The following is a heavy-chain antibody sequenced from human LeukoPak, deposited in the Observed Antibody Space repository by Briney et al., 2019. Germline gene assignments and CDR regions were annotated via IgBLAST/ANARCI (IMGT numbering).Heavy chain of an antibody. J-gene: IGHJ3*02. Sequence: PGGSLRLSCAVSGFTFSSYAMSWVRQAPGKGLEWVSAISGSGGRIYYADSVKGRSTISRDNSKNTLYLQMNSLRAEDTAVYYCARDSGRYYPRADAFDIWGQGTMVTVSS. CDR1: GFTFSSYA. CDR3: ARDSGRYYPRADAFDI. D-gene: IGHD3-22*01. V-gene: IGHV3-23*01. CDR2: ISGSGGRI.